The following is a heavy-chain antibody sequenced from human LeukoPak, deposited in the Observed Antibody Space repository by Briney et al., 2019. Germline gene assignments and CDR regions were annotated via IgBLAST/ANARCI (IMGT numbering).Heavy chain of an antibody. J-gene: IGHJ4*02. V-gene: IGHV4-39*07. CDR1: GGSISSSSYY. Sequence: SETLSLTCTVSGGSISSSSYYWGWIRQPPGKGLEWIGSIYYSGSTYYNPSLKSRVTISVDTSKNQFSLKLSSVTAADTAVYYCAREGVEGSGSYYKVSDYWGQGTLVTVSS. D-gene: IGHD3-10*01. CDR2: IYYSGST. CDR3: AREGVEGSGSYYKVSDY.